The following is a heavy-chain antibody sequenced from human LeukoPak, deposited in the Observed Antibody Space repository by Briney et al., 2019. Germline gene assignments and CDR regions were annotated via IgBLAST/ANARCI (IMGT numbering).Heavy chain of an antibody. D-gene: IGHD6-6*01. J-gene: IGHJ4*02. CDR2: IYHSGST. Sequence: PSETLSLTCAVSGYSISSGYYWGWIRQPPGKGLEWIGSIYHSGSTYYNPSLKSRVTISVDTSKNQFSLKLSSVTAADTAVYYCARDGGIAARPRYFDYWGQGTLVTVSS. CDR3: ARDGGIAARPRYFDY. V-gene: IGHV4-38-2*02. CDR1: GYSISSGYY.